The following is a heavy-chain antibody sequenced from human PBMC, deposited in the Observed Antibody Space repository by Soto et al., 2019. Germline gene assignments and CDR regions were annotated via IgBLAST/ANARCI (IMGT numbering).Heavy chain of an antibody. CDR2: IYYSGST. J-gene: IGHJ4*02. CDR1: GGSISSSSYY. Sequence: SETLSLTCTVSGGSISSSSYYWGWIRQPPGKGLEWIGSIYYSGSTYYNPSLKSRVTISVDTSKNQFSLKLSSVTAADTAVYYCARRGSSYGSGSYLHWGQGTLVTVS. V-gene: IGHV4-39*01. D-gene: IGHD3-10*01. CDR3: ARRGSSYGSGSYLH.